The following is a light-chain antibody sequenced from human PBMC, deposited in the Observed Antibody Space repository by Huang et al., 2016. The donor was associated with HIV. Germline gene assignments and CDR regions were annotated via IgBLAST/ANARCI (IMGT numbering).Light chain of an antibody. CDR1: QDINNF. CDR2: AES. CDR3: QQYDIHPLT. J-gene: IGKJ3*01. Sequence: IRMTQSPSSLSASTGDRVTITCRANQDINNFLAWYQQRPGSVPKLLIYAESTLQSGVPSRFSGNGSGTDVTLTIGCLHSEDVATYYCQQYDIHPLTFGPGTRVDIK. V-gene: IGKV1-8*01.